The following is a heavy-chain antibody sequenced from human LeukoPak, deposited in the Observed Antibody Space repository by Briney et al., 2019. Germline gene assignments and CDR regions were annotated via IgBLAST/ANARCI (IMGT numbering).Heavy chain of an antibody. V-gene: IGHV3-9*01. CDR3: ARAYSNFDY. Sequence: PGGSLRLSCAASGFTFDDYAMHWVRQAPGKGLEWVSGISWNSGSIGYADSVKGRFTISRDNAKNSLYLQMNSLRAEDTAVYYCARAYSNFDYWGQGTLVTVSS. D-gene: IGHD6-13*01. CDR1: GFTFDDYA. J-gene: IGHJ4*02. CDR2: ISWNSGSI.